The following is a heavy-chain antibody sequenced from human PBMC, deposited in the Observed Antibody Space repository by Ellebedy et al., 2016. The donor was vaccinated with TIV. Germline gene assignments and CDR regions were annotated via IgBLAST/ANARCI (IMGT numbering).Heavy chain of an antibody. D-gene: IGHD6-19*01. CDR2: ISYDGSNK. Sequence: GESLKISXAASGFTFSSYGMHWVRQAPGKGLEWVAVISYDGSNKYYADSVKGRFTISRDNSKNTLYLQMNSLRAEDTAVYYCAKASSGWENFDYWGQGTLVTVSS. CDR1: GFTFSSYG. J-gene: IGHJ4*02. CDR3: AKASSGWENFDY. V-gene: IGHV3-30*18.